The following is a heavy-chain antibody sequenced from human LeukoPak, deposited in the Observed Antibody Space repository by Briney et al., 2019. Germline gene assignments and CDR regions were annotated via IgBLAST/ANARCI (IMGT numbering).Heavy chain of an antibody. J-gene: IGHJ4*02. V-gene: IGHV1-2*02. CDR1: GYTFTGYY. Sequence: ASVKVSCKASGYTFTGYYMHWVRQAPGQGLQWMGRINPKSGDTNYAQNCQGRVTMTRDTSINTAYMELSRLRPDDPPPYFCATVDYYGSGSQGPYFDYWGQGTLVTVSS. D-gene: IGHD3-10*01. CDR3: ATVDYYGSGSQGPYFDY. CDR2: INPKSGDT.